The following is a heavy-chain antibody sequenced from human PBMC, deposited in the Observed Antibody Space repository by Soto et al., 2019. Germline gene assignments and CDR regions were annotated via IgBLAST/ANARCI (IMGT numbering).Heavy chain of an antibody. V-gene: IGHV4-59*01. CDR2: IYYSGST. CDR1: GGSISSYY. J-gene: IGHJ4*02. CDR3: ARFPYRDGYNPTDY. Sequence: ETLSLTCAVSGGSISSYYWSWIRQPPGKGLEWIGYIYYSGSTNYNPSLKSRVTISVDTSKNQFSLKLSSVTAADTAVYYCARFPYRDGYNPTDYWGQGTLVTVSS. D-gene: IGHD5-12*01.